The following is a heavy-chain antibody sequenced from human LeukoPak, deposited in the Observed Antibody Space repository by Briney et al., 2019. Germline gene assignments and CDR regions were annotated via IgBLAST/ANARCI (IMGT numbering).Heavy chain of an antibody. CDR1: GYTFTSYD. Sequence: ASVKVSCKASGYTFTSYDINWVRQATGQGLEWMGWMNPNSGNTGYAQKFQGRVTITRNTSISTAYMELSSLRSEDTAVYYCARLCYDSSGYYCPLDYWGQGTLATVSS. CDR2: MNPNSGNT. J-gene: IGHJ4*02. CDR3: ARLCYDSSGYYCPLDY. V-gene: IGHV1-8*03. D-gene: IGHD3-22*01.